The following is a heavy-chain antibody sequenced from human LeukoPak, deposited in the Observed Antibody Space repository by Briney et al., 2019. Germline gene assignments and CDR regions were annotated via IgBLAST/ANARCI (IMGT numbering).Heavy chain of an antibody. V-gene: IGHV1-2*02. CDR3: ARLEPGGPVDY. CDR2: INPNSGGT. Sequence: ASVKVSCKASGYTFTGYYMHWVRQAPGQGLEWMGWINPNSGGTNYAQKFQGRVTMTRDTSVSTAYLQWSSLKASDTAMYYCARLEPGGPVDYWGQGTLVTVSS. J-gene: IGHJ4*02. CDR1: GYTFTGYY. D-gene: IGHD1-14*01.